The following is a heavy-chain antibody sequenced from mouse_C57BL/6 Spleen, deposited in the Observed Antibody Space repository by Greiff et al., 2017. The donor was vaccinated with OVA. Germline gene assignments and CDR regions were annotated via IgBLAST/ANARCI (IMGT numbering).Heavy chain of an antibody. Sequence: QVHVKQPGTELVKPGASVKLSCKASGYTFTSYWMHWVKQRPGQGLEWIGNINPSNGGTNYNEKFKSKATLTVDKSSSTAYMQLSSLTSEDSAVYYCARETIYYYGSKAMDYWGQGTSVTVSS. CDR1: GYTFTSYW. J-gene: IGHJ4*01. CDR2: INPSNGGT. CDR3: ARETIYYYGSKAMDY. D-gene: IGHD1-1*01. V-gene: IGHV1-53*01.